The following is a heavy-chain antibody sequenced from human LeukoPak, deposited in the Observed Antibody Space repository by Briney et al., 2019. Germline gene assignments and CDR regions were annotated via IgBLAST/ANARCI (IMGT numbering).Heavy chain of an antibody. CDR2: ISGSGGST. V-gene: IGHV3-23*01. CDR3: ARVSSYGDYGGAYDY. Sequence: GGSLRLSCAASGFTFSSYAMSWVRQAPGKGLEWVSAISGSGGSTYYADSVKGRFTISRDNSKNTLYLQMNSLRAEDTAVYYCARVSSYGDYGGAYDYWGQGTLVTVSS. CDR1: GFTFSSYA. D-gene: IGHD4-17*01. J-gene: IGHJ4*02.